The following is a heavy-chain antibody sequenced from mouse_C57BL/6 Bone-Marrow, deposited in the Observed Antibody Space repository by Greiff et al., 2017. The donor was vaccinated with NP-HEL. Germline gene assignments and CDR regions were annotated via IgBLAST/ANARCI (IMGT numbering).Heavy chain of an antibody. Sequence: QVQLQQSGAELVKPGASVKISCKASGYAFRSHWMNWVKQRPGKGLEWIGQIYPGDGDTNYNGKFKGQATLTADKSSSTAYMQLSSLTSEDSAVYFCARCCAMVTTGEAWFAYWGQGTLVTVSA. V-gene: IGHV1-80*01. CDR2: IYPGDGDT. CDR3: ARCCAMVTTGEAWFAY. CDR1: GYAFRSHW. J-gene: IGHJ3*01. D-gene: IGHD2-2*01.